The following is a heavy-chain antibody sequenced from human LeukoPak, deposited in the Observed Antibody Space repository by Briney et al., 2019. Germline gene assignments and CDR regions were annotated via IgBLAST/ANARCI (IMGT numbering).Heavy chain of an antibody. CDR2: ISYDGNNK. J-gene: IGHJ4*02. V-gene: IGHV3-30*04. D-gene: IGHD4-17*01. Sequence: QAGGSLRLSCAASGFTFSNYAMHWVRQAPGKGLEWVAVISYDGNNKYYADSVKGRFTISRDNAKNSLYLQMNSLRAEDTAVYYCARYGDYGDYPAGFDYWGQGTLVTVSS. CDR1: GFTFSNYA. CDR3: ARYGDYGDYPAGFDY.